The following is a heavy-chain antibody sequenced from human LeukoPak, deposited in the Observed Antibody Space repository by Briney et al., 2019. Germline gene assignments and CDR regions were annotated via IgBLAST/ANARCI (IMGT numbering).Heavy chain of an antibody. J-gene: IGHJ5*02. V-gene: IGHV4-59*01. CDR2: LHYSGST. CDR3: ASAVSQWPSWFDP. D-gene: IGHD6-19*01. CDR1: GGSISGYY. Sequence: PSETLSLTCTVSGGSISGYYWSWIRQPPGKGLEWIGYLHYSGSTNYNPSLKSRVTISLDTSKKQSSLKLSSVTAADTAVYYCASAVSQWPSWFDPWGQGTLVTVSS.